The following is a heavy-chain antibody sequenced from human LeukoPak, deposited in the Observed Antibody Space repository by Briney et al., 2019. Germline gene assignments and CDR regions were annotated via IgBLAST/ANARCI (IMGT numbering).Heavy chain of an antibody. CDR1: GGSISSYY. J-gene: IGHJ4*02. CDR3: ARDHNSYGYGY. V-gene: IGHV4-59*01. CDR2: IYYSGST. D-gene: IGHD5-18*01. Sequence: SETLSLTCTVSGGSISSYYWSWIRQPPGKGLEWIGYIYYSGSTNYNPSLKSRVTISVDTSKNQFSLKLSSVTAADTAVYYCARDHNSYGYGYWGQGTLVTVSS.